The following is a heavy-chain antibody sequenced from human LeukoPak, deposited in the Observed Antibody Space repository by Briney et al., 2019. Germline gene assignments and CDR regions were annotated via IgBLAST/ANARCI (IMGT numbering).Heavy chain of an antibody. V-gene: IGHV4-34*01. CDR2: INHSGST. J-gene: IGHJ3*02. D-gene: IGHD3-3*01. Sequence: PSETLSLTCAVYGGSFSGYYWSWIRQPPGKGLEWIGEINHSGSTNYNPSLKSRVTISVDTSKNQFSLKLSSVTAADTAVYYCARNPNIYDFWSGPSPFDIWGQGTMVTVSS. CDR3: ARNPNIYDFWSGPSPFDI. CDR1: GGSFSGYY.